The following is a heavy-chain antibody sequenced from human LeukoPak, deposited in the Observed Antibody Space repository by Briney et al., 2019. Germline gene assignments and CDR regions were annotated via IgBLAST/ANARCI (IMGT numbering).Heavy chain of an antibody. J-gene: IGHJ4*02. Sequence: SETLSLTCTVSGGSVSSGSYYWSWIRQXPXXXXEWIGYIYYSGSTNYNPSLKSRVTISVDTSKNQFSLKLSSVTAADTAVYYCASESSGTFDYWGQGTLVTVSS. CDR1: GGSVSSGSYY. CDR3: ASESSGTFDY. CDR2: IYYSGST. D-gene: IGHD6-6*01. V-gene: IGHV4-61*01.